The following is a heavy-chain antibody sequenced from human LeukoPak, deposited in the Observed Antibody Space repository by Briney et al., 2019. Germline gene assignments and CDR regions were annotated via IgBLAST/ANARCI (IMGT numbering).Heavy chain of an antibody. V-gene: IGHV3-48*03. CDR1: GFTFSSYE. Sequence: PGGSLRLSCAASGFTFSSYEMNWVRQAPGKGLEWVSYISSSGSTIYYADSVKGRFTISRDNAKNSLYLQMNSLRAEDTAVYYCARGGYSYGYPSRYFDYWGQGTLVTVSS. D-gene: IGHD5-18*01. CDR2: ISSSGSTI. J-gene: IGHJ4*02. CDR3: ARGGYSYGYPSRYFDY.